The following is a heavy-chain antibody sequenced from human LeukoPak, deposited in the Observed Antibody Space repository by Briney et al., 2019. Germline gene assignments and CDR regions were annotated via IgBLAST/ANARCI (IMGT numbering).Heavy chain of an antibody. J-gene: IGHJ6*04. Sequence: ASVKVSCKASGGTFSSYAISWVRQAPGQGLEWMGRIIPILGIANYAQKFQGRVTITADKSTSTAYMELSSLRSEDTAVYYCAREGSAIFGGVFLYYYVWAVGAKGPRAPVP. CDR1: GGTFSSYA. V-gene: IGHV1-69*04. D-gene: IGHD3-3*01. CDR3: AREGSAIFGGVFLYYYVWAV. CDR2: IIPILGIA.